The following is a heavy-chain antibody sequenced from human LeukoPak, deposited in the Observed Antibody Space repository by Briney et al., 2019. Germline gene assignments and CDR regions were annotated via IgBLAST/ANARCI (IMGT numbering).Heavy chain of an antibody. J-gene: IGHJ4*02. D-gene: IGHD1-1*01. CDR1: EFTLSSHA. V-gene: IGHV3-23*01. CDR3: AKESQVFPTY. CDR2: ISGSGGST. Sequence: PGGSLRLSCVAWEFTLSSHAMNGVRQAPGKGLEGVSSISGSGGSTYYADSVRGRFTISRDNSKNTLYLQMNSLRVEETAVYYCAKESQVFPTYWGKGTLVTVSS.